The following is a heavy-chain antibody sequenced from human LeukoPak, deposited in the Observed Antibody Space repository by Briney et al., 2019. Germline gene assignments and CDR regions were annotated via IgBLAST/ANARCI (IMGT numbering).Heavy chain of an antibody. CDR2: IWYDGSNK. Sequence: GGSLRLSCAASGFTFSSYGMHWVRQAPGKGLEWVAVIWYDGSNKYYADSVKGRFTISRDNSKNTLYLQMNSLRAEDTAVYYCASMATATTVTTVDYWGQGTLVTVSP. CDR3: ASMATATTVTTVDY. J-gene: IGHJ4*02. D-gene: IGHD4-17*01. CDR1: GFTFSSYG. V-gene: IGHV3-33*01.